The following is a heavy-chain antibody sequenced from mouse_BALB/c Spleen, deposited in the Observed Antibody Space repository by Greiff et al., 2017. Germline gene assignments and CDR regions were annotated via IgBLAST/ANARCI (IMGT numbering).Heavy chain of an antibody. CDR3: TRSDY. V-gene: IGHV1S127*01. J-gene: IGHJ2*01. CDR1: GYTFTSYW. Sequence: QVQLQQSGAELVKPGASVKMSCKASGYTFTSYWMHWVKQRPGQGLEWIGVIDPSDSYTSYNQKFKGKATLTVDTSSSTAYMQLSSLTSEDSAVYYCTRSDYWGQGTTLTVSS. CDR2: IDPSDSYT.